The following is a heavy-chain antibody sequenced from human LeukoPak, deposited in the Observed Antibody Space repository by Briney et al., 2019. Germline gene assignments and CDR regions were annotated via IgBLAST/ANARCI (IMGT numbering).Heavy chain of an antibody. CDR3: VAGAVGAFDI. D-gene: IGHD3-16*01. CDR2: IGTAGDT. V-gene: IGHV3-13*01. CDR1: GFTFSSYD. J-gene: IGHJ3*02. Sequence: GGSLRLSCAASGFTFSSYDMHWVRQATEKSREWGSAIGTAGDTYYPGSVKGRFTISRENAKNSLYLQMNSLRAGDTAVYYCVAGAVGAFDIWGQGTMVTVSS.